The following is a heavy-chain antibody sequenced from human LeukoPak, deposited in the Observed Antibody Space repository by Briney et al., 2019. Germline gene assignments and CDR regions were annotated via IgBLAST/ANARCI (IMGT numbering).Heavy chain of an antibody. Sequence: GGSLRLSCAASGFAFSSYAMSWVRQAPGKGLEWVSTIGGSSGNTYYADSVKGRFTISRDNSKNTLYLQMNSLRAEDTAVYYCAAPLYGSGSWDYWGQGTLVTVSS. D-gene: IGHD3-10*01. J-gene: IGHJ4*02. CDR2: IGGSSGNT. CDR1: GFAFSSYA. CDR3: AAPLYGSGSWDY. V-gene: IGHV3-23*01.